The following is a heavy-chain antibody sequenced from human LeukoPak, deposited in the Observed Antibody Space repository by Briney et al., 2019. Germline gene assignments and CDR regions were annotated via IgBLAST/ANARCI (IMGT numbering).Heavy chain of an antibody. CDR3: AKVGSGYDSSEVRAFDI. D-gene: IGHD3-22*01. CDR2: ISGSGGRT. V-gene: IGHV3-23*01. CDR1: GFTFDDYS. Sequence: GGSLRLSCAASGFTFDDYSMHWVRQAPGKGLEWVSAISGSGGRTYYADSVKGRFTISRDNSKNTLYLQMSSLRAGDTAVYYCAKVGSGYDSSEVRAFDIWGQGTMVTVSS. J-gene: IGHJ3*02.